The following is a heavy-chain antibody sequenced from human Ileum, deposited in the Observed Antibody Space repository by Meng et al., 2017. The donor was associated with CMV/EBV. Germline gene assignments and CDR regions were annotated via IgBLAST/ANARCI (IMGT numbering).Heavy chain of an antibody. J-gene: IGHJ4*02. CDR2: VDFSGTT. D-gene: IGHD3-16*01. Sequence: SETLSLTCTVSGGSISGYYWNWIRQPPGKGLEWIGNVDFSGTTKYNPSLKSRVTISVDTSKMQFSLNLVSMAPADTAVYYCRRGWGTTSPWDYWGQGLLVTVSS. CDR1: GGSISGYY. V-gene: IGHV4-59*01. CDR3: RRGWGTTSPWDY.